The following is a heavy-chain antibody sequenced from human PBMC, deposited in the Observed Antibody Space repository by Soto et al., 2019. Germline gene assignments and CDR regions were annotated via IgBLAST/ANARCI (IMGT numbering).Heavy chain of an antibody. CDR2: ISSNGGST. J-gene: IGHJ6*02. V-gene: IGHV3-64*01. CDR1: GFTFSSYA. D-gene: IGHD3-3*01. Sequence: GGSLRLSCAASGFTFSSYAMHWVRQAPGKGLEYVSAISSNGGSTYYANSVKGIFTISRDNSKNTLYLQMGSLRAEDMAGYYCARGSYYDFWSGYYRGDYYYYYGMDVWGQGTTVTVSS. CDR3: ARGSYYDFWSGYYRGDYYYYYGMDV.